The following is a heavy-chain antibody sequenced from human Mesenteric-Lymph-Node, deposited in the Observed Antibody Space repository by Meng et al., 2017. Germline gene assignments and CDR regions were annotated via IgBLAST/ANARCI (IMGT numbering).Heavy chain of an antibody. CDR2: IHHSGSA. V-gene: IGHV4-30-4*01. D-gene: IGHD2-21*01. J-gene: IGHJ4*02. CDR1: GGSLSSGHSY. Sequence: LTETGPGLVKPSQTLSLPCPGTGGSLSSGHSYWSWIRQPPAKGLEWIGYIHHSGSAYYNPALKSRISISVDTSTNQFSLNLNSMTAADTAVYYCASFDHIPSRNYFDYWGQGTLVTVSS. CDR3: ASFDHIPSRNYFDY.